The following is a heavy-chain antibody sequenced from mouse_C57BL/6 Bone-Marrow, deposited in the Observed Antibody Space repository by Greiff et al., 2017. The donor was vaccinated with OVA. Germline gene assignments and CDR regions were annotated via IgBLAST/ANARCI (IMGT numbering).Heavy chain of an antibody. CDR2: ISYDGSN. CDR1: GYSITSGYY. V-gene: IGHV3-6*01. CDR3: ASLYYYGSLGYFDY. J-gene: IGHJ2*01. Sequence: EVKLQESGPGLVKPSQSLSLTCSVTGYSITSGYYWNWIRQFPGNKLEWMGYISYDGSNNYNPSLKNRISITRDTSKNQFFLKLNSVTTEDTATYYCASLYYYGSLGYFDYWGQGTTLTVSS. D-gene: IGHD1-1*01.